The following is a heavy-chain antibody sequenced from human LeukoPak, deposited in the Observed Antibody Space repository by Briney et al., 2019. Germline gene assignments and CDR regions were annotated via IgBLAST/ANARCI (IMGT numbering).Heavy chain of an antibody. CDR3: AKRIGSCDSISCLYFDH. V-gene: IGHV3-23*01. Sequence: GGSLRLSCAASGFIFYNYAMSWVHQAPGKGLEWVSTVSGSGGSTYYADSVKGRFSISRDKVNNMVYLQMNSLRDEDTAVYYCAKRIGSCDSISCLYFDHWGQGALVTVSS. D-gene: IGHD2-2*01. J-gene: IGHJ4*02. CDR1: GFIFYNYA. CDR2: VSGSGGST.